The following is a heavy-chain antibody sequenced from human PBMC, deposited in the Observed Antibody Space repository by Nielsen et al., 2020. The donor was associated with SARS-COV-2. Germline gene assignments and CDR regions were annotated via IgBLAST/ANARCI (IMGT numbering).Heavy chain of an antibody. CDR2: IYHSGST. J-gene: IGHJ4*02. CDR3: ARKYSSGWSGFDY. D-gene: IGHD6-19*01. Sequence: SETLSLTCAVSGGSISSSNWWSWVRQPPGKGLEWIGEIYHSGSTNYNPSLKSRVTISVDKSKNQFSLKLSSVTAADTAVYYCARKYSSGWSGFDYWGQGTLVTVSS. CDR1: GGSISSSNW. V-gene: IGHV4-4*02.